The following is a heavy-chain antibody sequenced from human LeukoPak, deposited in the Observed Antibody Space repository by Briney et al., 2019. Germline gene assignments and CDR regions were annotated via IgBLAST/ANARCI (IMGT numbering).Heavy chain of an antibody. CDR1: GFIVSSNY. D-gene: IGHD1-26*01. Sequence: GGSLRLSCAASGFIVSSNYMSWVRQAPGKGLEWVSVIYSGGNTYYADSVKGRFTISRDNSKNTLYLQMNSLRAEDTAVYYCARDATDSGSYSYWGQGTLVTVSS. CDR2: IYSGGNT. J-gene: IGHJ4*02. CDR3: ARDATDSGSYSY. V-gene: IGHV3-53*01.